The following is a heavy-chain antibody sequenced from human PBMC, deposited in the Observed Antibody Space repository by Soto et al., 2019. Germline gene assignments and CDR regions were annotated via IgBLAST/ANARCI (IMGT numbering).Heavy chain of an antibody. J-gene: IGHJ3*02. CDR3: ARPSYSSSRYVDAFDI. V-gene: IGHV1-3*01. Sequence: ASVKVSCNASGYTFTSYAMHLVRQAPGQRLEWMGWINAGNGNTKYSQKFQGRVTITRDTSASTAYMELSSLRSEDTAVYYCARPSYSSSRYVDAFDIWGQGTMVTVSS. CDR1: GYTFTSYA. CDR2: INAGNGNT. D-gene: IGHD6-13*01.